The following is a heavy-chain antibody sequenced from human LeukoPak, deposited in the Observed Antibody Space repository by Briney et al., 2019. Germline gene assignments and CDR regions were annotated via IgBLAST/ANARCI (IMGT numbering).Heavy chain of an antibody. Sequence: SVKVSCKASGGTFSSYAISWVRQAPAQGIEWMGRIIPIFGTANYAQKFQGRVTITADKSTSTAYMELSSLRSEDTAVYYCARVPLSGSRTYYFDYWGQGTLVTVSS. CDR1: GGTFSSYA. V-gene: IGHV1-69*06. CDR2: IIPIFGTA. J-gene: IGHJ4*02. D-gene: IGHD1-26*01. CDR3: ARVPLSGSRTYYFDY.